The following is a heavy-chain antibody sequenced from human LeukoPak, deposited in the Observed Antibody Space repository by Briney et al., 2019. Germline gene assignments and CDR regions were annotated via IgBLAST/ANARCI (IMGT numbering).Heavy chain of an antibody. J-gene: IGHJ3*02. Sequence: SVKVSCKASGGTFSSYAINWVRQAPGQGLEWMGGIIPIFGTVNYAQKFQGRVTITADESTSTAYMELSSLRSEDTAVYYCARDSINQLLFGAFDIWGQGTMVTVSS. CDR2: IIPIFGTV. V-gene: IGHV1-69*13. CDR1: GGTFSSYA. CDR3: ARDSINQLLFGAFDI. D-gene: IGHD2-2*01.